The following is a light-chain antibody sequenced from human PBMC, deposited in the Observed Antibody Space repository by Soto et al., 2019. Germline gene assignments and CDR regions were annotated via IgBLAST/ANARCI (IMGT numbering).Light chain of an antibody. CDR2: LGS. J-gene: IGKJ2*01. CDR3: MQALQTPYT. CDR1: QSLLHSNGYTY. Sequence: DIVMTQSPLSLPVTPGEPASISCRSSQSLLHSNGYTYLDWYLQKPGQSPQLLIYLGSTRASGVPDRFSRSGSGADFTLKISRVAAEDVGVYYCMQALQTPYTFGQGTKVEIK. V-gene: IGKV2-28*01.